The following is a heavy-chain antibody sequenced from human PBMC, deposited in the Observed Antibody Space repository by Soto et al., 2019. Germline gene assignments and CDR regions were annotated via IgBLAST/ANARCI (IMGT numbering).Heavy chain of an antibody. CDR1: DFSFTSYA. V-gene: IGHV3-23*01. CDR3: AKQTGTWVYSAIEF. Sequence: EVEMLAWGGGVVQPGESLRLSCVAPDFSFTSYAMTWVRLAPGKGLQWVAALSHDGGNTYYRDSVRGRFTISRDNSKNTLYRQMNSLKGEDTAGYYCAKQTGTWVYSAIEFWGQGTQVTVSS. D-gene: IGHD2-15*01. J-gene: IGHJ4*02. CDR2: LSHDGGNT.